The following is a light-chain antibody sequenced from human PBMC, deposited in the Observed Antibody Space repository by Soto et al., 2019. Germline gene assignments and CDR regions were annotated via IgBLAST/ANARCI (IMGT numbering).Light chain of an antibody. Sequence: EIVLPPSPGTLSLSPGERATLSCRASQSVGNNSLDRYQQKPGQAPRFLIYDASSRATGIPDRFSGSGSGTDFTLTISRLEPEDFAVYYCEQYGSTPLTFGGGTKVEIK. CDR2: DAS. CDR3: EQYGSTPLT. J-gene: IGKJ4*01. CDR1: QSVGNNS. V-gene: IGKV3-20*01.